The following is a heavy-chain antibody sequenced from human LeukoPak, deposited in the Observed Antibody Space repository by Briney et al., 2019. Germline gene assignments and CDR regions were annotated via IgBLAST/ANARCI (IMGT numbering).Heavy chain of an antibody. CDR2: IDPKSGGT. V-gene: IGHV1-2*02. D-gene: IGHD6-13*01. CDR3: ARDPTVFYSSSWGGVFDY. CDR1: GYTFTGYY. Sequence: ASVKVSCKASGYTFTGYYLHWVRQAPGQGREWMGWIDPKSGGTKIAQNLQGRVTMTRDTSISTAYMELSSLRSEDTAVYYCARDPTVFYSSSWGGVFDYWGQGTLVTVSS. J-gene: IGHJ4*02.